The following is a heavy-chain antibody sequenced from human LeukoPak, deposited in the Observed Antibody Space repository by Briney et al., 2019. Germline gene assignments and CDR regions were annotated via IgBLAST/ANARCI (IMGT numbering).Heavy chain of an antibody. D-gene: IGHD3-10*01. V-gene: IGHV1-18*01. CDR1: GYTFTSYG. Sequence: ASVKVSCKASGYTFTSYGISWVRQAPGQGLAWMGWISAYNGNTNYAQKFQGRVTITRDTSASTVYMELSSLRSEDTAVYSCARGGGSSWFDSWGQGTLVTVSS. J-gene: IGHJ5*01. CDR3: ARGGGSSWFDS. CDR2: ISAYNGNT.